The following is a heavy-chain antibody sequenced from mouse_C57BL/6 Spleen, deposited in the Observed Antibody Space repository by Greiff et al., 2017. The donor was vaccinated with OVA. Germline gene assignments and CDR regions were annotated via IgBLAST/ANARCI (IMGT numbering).Heavy chain of an antibody. Sequence: EVQGVESGGGLVKPGGSLKLSCAASGFTFSSYAMSWVRQTPEKRLEWVATISDGGSYTYYPDNVKGRFTISRDNAKNNLYLQMSHLKSEDTAMYYCARDLPYAYFDYWGQGTTLTVSS. D-gene: IGHD6-5*01. V-gene: IGHV5-4*01. J-gene: IGHJ2*01. CDR1: GFTFSSYA. CDR3: ARDLPYAYFDY. CDR2: ISDGGSYT.